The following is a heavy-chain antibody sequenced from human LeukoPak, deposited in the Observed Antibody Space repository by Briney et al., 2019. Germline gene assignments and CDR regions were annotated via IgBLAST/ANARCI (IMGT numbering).Heavy chain of an antibody. CDR3: ATSYTSGWVDFDY. V-gene: IGHV1-18*01. CDR2: ISPYNANT. D-gene: IGHD6-19*01. Sequence: WASVKVSCKASGYTFSTYGINWVRQAPGQGLEWMGWISPYNANTNYTQKLQGRVTMTTDTPTSTAYMELRSLRSDDTAVYYCATSYTSGWVDFDYWGQGTLVTVSS. CDR1: GYTFSTYG. J-gene: IGHJ4*02.